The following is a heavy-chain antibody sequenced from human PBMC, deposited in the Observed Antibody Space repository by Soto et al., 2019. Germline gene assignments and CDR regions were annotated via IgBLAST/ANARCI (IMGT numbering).Heavy chain of an antibody. V-gene: IGHV1-69*13. CDR1: GGTFSSYA. J-gene: IGHJ6*02. CDR2: IIPIFGTA. CDR3: ARDMTPSMIVVVITAAPRYYYGMDV. D-gene: IGHD3-22*01. Sequence: SAKVSCKASGGTFSSYAISWVRQAPGQGLEWMGGIIPIFGTANYAQKFQGRVTITADESTSTAYMELSSLRSEDTAVYYCARDMTPSMIVVVITAAPRYYYGMDVWGQGTTVTVSS.